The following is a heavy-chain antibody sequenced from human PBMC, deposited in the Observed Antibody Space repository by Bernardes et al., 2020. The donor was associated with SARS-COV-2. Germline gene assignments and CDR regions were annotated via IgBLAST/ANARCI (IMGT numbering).Heavy chain of an antibody. CDR3: ARLLGSTTSPFDY. V-gene: IGHV5-51*01. J-gene: IGHJ4*02. CDR1: GYSFISHW. D-gene: IGHD6-6*01. Sequence: GESLKISCKSSGYSFISHWIAWVRQMPGKGLEWIGIIYPGDSDTAYSPSFQGQVTISADKSINTAYLQWSSLKASDTAMYYCARLLGSTTSPFDYWGQGTLVTVSS. CDR2: IYPGDSDT.